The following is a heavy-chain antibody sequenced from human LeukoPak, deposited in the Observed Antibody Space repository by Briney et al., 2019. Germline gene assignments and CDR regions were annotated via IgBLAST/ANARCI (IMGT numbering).Heavy chain of an antibody. CDR1: GFTFSSYW. J-gene: IGHJ6*02. D-gene: IGHD3-16*01. CDR3: AKGGGLDV. Sequence: GSLRLSCAASGFTFSSYWMNWARQAPGKGLEWVASINHNGNVNYYVDSVKGRFTISRDNAKNSLYLQMSNLRAEDTAVYFCAKGGGLDVWGQGATVTVSS. V-gene: IGHV3-7*03. CDR2: INHNGNVN.